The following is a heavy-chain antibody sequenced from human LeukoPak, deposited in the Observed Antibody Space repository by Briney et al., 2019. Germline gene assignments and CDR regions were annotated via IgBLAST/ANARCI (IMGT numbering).Heavy chain of an antibody. CDR1: VYTFTSYG. Sequence: ASVKVSCKASVYTFTSYGISWVRQAPGQGLEWMGWISAYNGNTNYAQKLQGRVTMTTDTSTSTAYMELRSLRSDDTAVYYCARDRMLRGVISNCFDPGGQGTLVTVSS. D-gene: IGHD3-10*01. CDR3: ARDRMLRGVISNCFDP. J-gene: IGHJ5*02. V-gene: IGHV1-18*01. CDR2: ISAYNGNT.